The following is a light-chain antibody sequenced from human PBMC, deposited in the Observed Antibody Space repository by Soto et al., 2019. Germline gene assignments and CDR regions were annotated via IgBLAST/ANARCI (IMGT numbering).Light chain of an antibody. V-gene: IGKV3-15*01. Sequence: EILFTQSPGTLSLPPGDRATLSCRASQSVSSSYLAWYQQKPGQAPRLLIYGASTRETGVPARFSGSGSGTEFTRCISSLQSEHFAVDYCPQYNSWTLTFGVGTKVDIK. CDR3: PQYNSWTLT. CDR1: QSVSSSY. CDR2: GAS. J-gene: IGKJ4*01.